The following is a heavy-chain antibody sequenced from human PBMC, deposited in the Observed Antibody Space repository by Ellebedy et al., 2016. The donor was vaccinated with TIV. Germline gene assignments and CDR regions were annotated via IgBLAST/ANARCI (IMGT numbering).Heavy chain of an antibody. CDR1: GFTFSSYG. J-gene: IGHJ4*02. Sequence: GESLKISCAASGFTFSSYGMHWVRQAPGKGLEWVAVIWYDGSNKYYADSVKGRFTISRDNSKNTLNLQMNSLRAEDTAVYYCARDGGYGGNSGFDYWGQGTLVTVSS. D-gene: IGHD4-23*01. CDR3: ARDGGYGGNSGFDY. V-gene: IGHV3-33*01. CDR2: IWYDGSNK.